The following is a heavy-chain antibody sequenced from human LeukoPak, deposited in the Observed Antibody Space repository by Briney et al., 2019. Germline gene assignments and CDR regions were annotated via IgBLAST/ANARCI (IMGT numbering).Heavy chain of an antibody. J-gene: IGHJ3*02. V-gene: IGHV3-30*04. D-gene: IGHD3-22*01. CDR2: ISYDGSNK. Sequence: PGGSLRLSCAASGFTFSSYAMHWVRQAPGKGLEWVAVISYDGSNKYYADSVKGRFTISRDNSKNTLYLQMNSLRAEDTAVYYCAKDQGYDSSGYGAFDIWGQGTMVTVSS. CDR1: GFTFSSYA. CDR3: AKDQGYDSSGYGAFDI.